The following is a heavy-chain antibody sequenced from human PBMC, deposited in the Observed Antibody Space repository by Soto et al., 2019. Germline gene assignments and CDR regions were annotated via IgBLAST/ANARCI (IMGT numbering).Heavy chain of an antibody. J-gene: IGHJ4*02. CDR1: GYTFTSYG. CDR2: ISAYNGNT. Sequence: QVQLVQSGAEVKKPGASVKVSCKASGYTFTSYGISWVRQAPGQGLEWMGWISAYNGNTNYAQKLQGRVTMITDTCTRTAYMELRILRSDATAVHCCARNWALASPVDYWGQGTLVTVSS. D-gene: IGHD1-26*01. V-gene: IGHV1-18*01. CDR3: ARNWALASPVDY.